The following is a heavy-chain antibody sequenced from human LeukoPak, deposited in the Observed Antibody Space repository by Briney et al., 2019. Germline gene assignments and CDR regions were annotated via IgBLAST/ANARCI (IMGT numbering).Heavy chain of an antibody. CDR2: ISYDGNNK. V-gene: IGHV3-30*03. CDR1: GFTFSSYG. CDR3: ARDSSGYYTFDY. Sequence: QPGGSLRLSCTGSGFTFSSYGIHWVRQAPGKGLEWVAVISYDGNNKYHADSVKGRFTISRDNSKNTLYLQMNSLRAEDTAVYYCARDSSGYYTFDYWGQGTLVTVSS. D-gene: IGHD3-22*01. J-gene: IGHJ4*02.